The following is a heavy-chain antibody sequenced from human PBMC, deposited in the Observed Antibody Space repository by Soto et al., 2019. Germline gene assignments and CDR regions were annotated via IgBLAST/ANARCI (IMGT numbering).Heavy chain of an antibody. J-gene: IGHJ4*02. CDR2: ISGSGGST. CDR3: AKRYYYGSGSYYLTD. Sequence: EVQLLESGGGLVQPGGSLRLSCAASGFTFSSYAMSWVRQAPGKGLEWVSAISGSGGSTYYADSVKGRFTISRDTSKNTLYLQMNSLRAEDTAVYYCAKRYYYGSGSYYLTDWGQGTLVTVSS. D-gene: IGHD3-10*01. V-gene: IGHV3-23*01. CDR1: GFTFSSYA.